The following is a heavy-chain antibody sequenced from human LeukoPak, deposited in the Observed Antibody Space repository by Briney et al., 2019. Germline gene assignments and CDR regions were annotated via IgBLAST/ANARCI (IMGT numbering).Heavy chain of an antibody. D-gene: IGHD3-22*01. CDR3: ARSGMRYYDSSGYSPGDI. V-gene: IGHV1-46*01. Sequence: ASVKVPCKASGYTFTSYYMHWVRQAPGQGLEWMGIINPSGGSTSYAQKFQGRVTMTRDMSTSTVYMELSSLRSEDTAVYYCARSGMRYYDSSGYSPGDIWGQGTMVTVSS. J-gene: IGHJ3*02. CDR2: INPSGGST. CDR1: GYTFTSYY.